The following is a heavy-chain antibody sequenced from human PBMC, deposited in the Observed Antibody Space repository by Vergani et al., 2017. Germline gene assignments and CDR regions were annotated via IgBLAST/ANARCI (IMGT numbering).Heavy chain of an antibody. Sequence: QLQLQESGPGLVKPSATLSLTCSVSGASIRSSNYYWGWIRQPPGKGLEWIASIYYSESTYYNPSLKSRVTISVDTSKNQFSLKLSSVTAADTAVYFCARHSTVEWLVKLGWFDPWGQEILVTVSS. V-gene: IGHV4-39*01. CDR1: GASIRSSNYY. CDR3: ARHSTVEWLVKLGWFDP. CDR2: IYYSEST. J-gene: IGHJ5*02. D-gene: IGHD6-19*01.